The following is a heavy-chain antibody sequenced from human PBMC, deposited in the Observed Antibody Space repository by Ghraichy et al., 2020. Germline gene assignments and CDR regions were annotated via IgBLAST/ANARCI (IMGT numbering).Heavy chain of an antibody. D-gene: IGHD5-18*01. Sequence: GGSLRLSCTAPGIIFSSYSMNWVRQTPGRGLEWVSFITSSSNLLYYADTVKGRFTISRDNAKNSVSLQMNSLRADDTGLYYCVREIGAHSYGQGFDSWGQGTLVIVSS. V-gene: IGHV3-48*04. CDR2: ITSSSNLL. CDR3: VREIGAHSYGQGFDS. J-gene: IGHJ4*02. CDR1: GIIFSSYS.